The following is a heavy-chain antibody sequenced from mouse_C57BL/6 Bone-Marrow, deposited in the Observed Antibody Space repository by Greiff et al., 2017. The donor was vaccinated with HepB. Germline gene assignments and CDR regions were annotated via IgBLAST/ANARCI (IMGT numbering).Heavy chain of an antibody. V-gene: IGHV1-64*01. Sequence: QVQLQQSGAELVKPGASVKLSCKASGYTFTSYWMHWVKQRPGQGLEWIGMIHPNSGSTNYKEKFKSKATLTVDKSSSTAYMQLSSLTSEDSAVYYCAPYYGSPCDYWGQGTTLTVSS. D-gene: IGHD1-1*01. CDR3: APYYGSPCDY. CDR1: GYTFTSYW. CDR2: IHPNSGST. J-gene: IGHJ2*01.